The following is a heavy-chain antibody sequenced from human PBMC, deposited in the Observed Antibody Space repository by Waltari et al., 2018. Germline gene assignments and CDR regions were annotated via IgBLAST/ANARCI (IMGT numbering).Heavy chain of an antibody. CDR1: GFTFSSYG. V-gene: IGHV3-30*03. CDR2: ISYDVSNK. D-gene: IGHD3-3*01. CDR3: SRPPGHDFWSGFDY. Sequence: QVQLVESGGGVVQPGRSLRLSCAASGFTFSSYGMHWVRQAPGKGLEWVAVISYDVSNKYYADSVKGRFTISRDNSKNTLYLQMNSLRAEDTAVYYCSRPPGHDFWSGFDYWGQGTLVTVSS. J-gene: IGHJ4*02.